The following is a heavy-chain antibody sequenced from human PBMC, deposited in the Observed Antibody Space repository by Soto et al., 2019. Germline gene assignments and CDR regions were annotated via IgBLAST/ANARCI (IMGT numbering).Heavy chain of an antibody. CDR3: TTDSQYYYDSSGYYYFDAFDI. Sequence: GGSLRLSCAASGFTFSNAWMNWVRQAPGKGLEWVGRIKSKTDGGTTDYAAPVKGRFTISRDGSKNTLYLQMNSLKTEDIAVYYCTTDSQYYYDSSGYYYFDAFDIWGQGTMVTVSS. J-gene: IGHJ3*02. D-gene: IGHD3-22*01. CDR2: IKSKTDGGTT. V-gene: IGHV3-15*07. CDR1: GFTFSNAW.